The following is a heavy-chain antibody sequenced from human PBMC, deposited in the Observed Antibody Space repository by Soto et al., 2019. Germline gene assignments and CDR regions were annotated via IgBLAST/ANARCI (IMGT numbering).Heavy chain of an antibody. CDR3: ARDGEMATIATFDY. CDR1: GGTFSSYA. D-gene: IGHD5-12*01. V-gene: IGHV1-69*13. CDR2: IIPIFGTA. J-gene: IGHJ4*02. Sequence: GASVKVSCKASGGTFSSYAISWVRQAPGQGLEWVGGIIPIFGTANYAQKFQGRVTITADESTSTAYMELSSLRSEDTAVYYCARDGEMATIATFDYWGQGTPVTVSS.